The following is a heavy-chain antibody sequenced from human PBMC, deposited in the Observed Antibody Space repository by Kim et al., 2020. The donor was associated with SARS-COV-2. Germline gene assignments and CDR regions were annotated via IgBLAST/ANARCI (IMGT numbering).Heavy chain of an antibody. CDR3: ARGGTGPYFFDY. J-gene: IGHJ4*02. D-gene: IGHD2-8*02. V-gene: IGHV3-66*01. Sequence: GGSLRLSCAASGFTVNNNHMTWVRLAPGKGLEWVSLIYRGGSAYYADSVRERFTISRDNSKNTVLLQMNSLRVEDTAFYYCARGGTGPYFFDYWGQGTLVTVSS. CDR2: IYRGGSA. CDR1: GFTVNNNH.